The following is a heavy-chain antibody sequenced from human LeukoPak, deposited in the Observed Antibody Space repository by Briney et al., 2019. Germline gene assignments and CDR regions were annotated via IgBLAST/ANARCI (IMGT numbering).Heavy chain of an antibody. J-gene: IGHJ4*02. CDR1: GFTFSSHS. D-gene: IGHD3-10*01. V-gene: IGHV3-48*01. CDR2: SPFTGTSI. Sequence: GGSLRLSCAVSGFTFSSHSINWVRQAPGKGLEWVSYSPFTGTSISYAASVKGRFTISRDIAKNSLYLQMSGLRVEDTAVYYCARVGRGYYAVDYWGQGTLVIVSS. CDR3: ARVGRGYYAVDY.